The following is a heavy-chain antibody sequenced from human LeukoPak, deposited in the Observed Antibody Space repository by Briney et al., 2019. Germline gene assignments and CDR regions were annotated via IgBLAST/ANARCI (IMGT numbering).Heavy chain of an antibody. CDR2: MNSDGRST. D-gene: IGHD2-15*01. V-gene: IGHV3-74*01. J-gene: IGHJ4*02. CDR3: AVLAVPAVGY. CDR1: GFTFSDNW. Sequence: GGSLRLSCTASGFTFSDNWMHWVRQAPGKGLVWVSRMNSDGRSTYYADSVKGRFTMSGDKSKNTLYLQMSNLRAEDTAVYHCAVLAVPAVGYWGQGTLVIVSS.